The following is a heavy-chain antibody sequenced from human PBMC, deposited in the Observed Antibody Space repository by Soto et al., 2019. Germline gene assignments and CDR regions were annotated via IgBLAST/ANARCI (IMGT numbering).Heavy chain of an antibody. CDR1: GGTFSSYA. J-gene: IGHJ5*02. D-gene: IGHD4-17*01. CDR2: IIPIFGTA. V-gene: IGHV1-69*01. CDR3: ARGSVDYGGNGWWFDP. Sequence: QVQLVQSGAEVKKPGSSVKVSCKASGGTFSSYAISWVRQAPGQGLEWMGGIIPIFGTANYAQKFQGGFTLTADESTSTDYMELSSVRSEDTAVYYCARGSVDYGGNGWWFDPWGQGTLVSASS.